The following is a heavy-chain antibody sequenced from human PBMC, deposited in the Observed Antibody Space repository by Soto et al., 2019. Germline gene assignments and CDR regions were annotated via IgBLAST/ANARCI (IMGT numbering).Heavy chain of an antibody. CDR3: ARLEGLATISYYFDY. V-gene: IGHV4-39*01. D-gene: IGHD3-9*01. J-gene: IGHJ4*02. Sequence: QLQLQESGPGLVKPSETLSLTCSVSGDSINSDNYYWGWIRQPPGKGLEWIGSIYYRGNTYYNPSLKTGVTISLDKSKSQFSRKLNSVTAADSAVYFCARLEGLATISYYFDYWGQGTLVTVSS. CDR2: IYYRGNT. CDR1: GDSINSDNYY.